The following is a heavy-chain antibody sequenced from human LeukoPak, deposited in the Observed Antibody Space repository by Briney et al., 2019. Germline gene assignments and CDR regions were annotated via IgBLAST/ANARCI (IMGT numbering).Heavy chain of an antibody. V-gene: IGHV3-30*18. Sequence: GGSLRLSCAASGFTFSSYGMHWVRQAPGKGLEWVAVISYDGSNKYYADSVKGRFTISRDNSKNTLYLQMNSLRAEDTAVYYCAKDRDDGSGSYVDYWGQGTLVTVSS. CDR2: ISYDGSNK. D-gene: IGHD3-10*01. CDR3: AKDRDDGSGSYVDY. CDR1: GFTFSSYG. J-gene: IGHJ4*02.